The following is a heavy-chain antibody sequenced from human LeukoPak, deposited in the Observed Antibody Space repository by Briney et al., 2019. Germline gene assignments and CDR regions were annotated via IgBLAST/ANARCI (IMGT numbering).Heavy chain of an antibody. D-gene: IGHD4-11*01. CDR3: AREVVTTNRNWFDP. V-gene: IGHV1-69*04. CDR1: GGTFSSYA. CDR2: IIPIFGIA. J-gene: IGHJ5*02. Sequence: SVKVSCKASGGTFSSYAISWVRQAPGQGLEWMGRIIPIFGIANYAQKFQGRVTITADKSTSTAYMELSSLRFEDTAVYYCAREVVTTNRNWFDPWGQGTLVTVSS.